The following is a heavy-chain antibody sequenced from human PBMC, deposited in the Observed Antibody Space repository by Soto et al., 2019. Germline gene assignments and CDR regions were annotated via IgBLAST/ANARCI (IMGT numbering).Heavy chain of an antibody. CDR2: ISNDGDYK. V-gene: IGHV3-33*05. CDR1: EFTFSSHL. D-gene: IGHD1-26*01. CDR3: XXDEAFSAPYYLDY. J-gene: IGHJ4*02. Sequence: VQLVESGGGVVQPGRSLRLSCVASEFTFSSHLMHWVRQAPGKGLEWVAFISNDGDYKNYADSVKGRFTISRDNSKDTVYLEXXXXXXXXXXXXHXXXDEAFSAPYYLDYXGXXXXXIVS.